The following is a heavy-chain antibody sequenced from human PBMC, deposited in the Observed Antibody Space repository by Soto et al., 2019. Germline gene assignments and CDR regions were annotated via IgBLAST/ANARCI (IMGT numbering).Heavy chain of an antibody. CDR1: GFIFSNYA. D-gene: IGHD3-22*01. CDR3: AKDPNDYDSSAYYVDS. J-gene: IGHJ4*02. CDR2: VSGNGRTT. V-gene: IGHV3-23*01. Sequence: EVQLLESGGDLVQPGGSLRLSCAGSGFIFSNYAVSWVRQAPGKGLEWVSAVSGNGRTTYYADSAKGRFSISRDNSKNTLYLQMNSLRAEDTAVYFCAKDPNDYDSSAYYVDSWGRGTLVTVSS.